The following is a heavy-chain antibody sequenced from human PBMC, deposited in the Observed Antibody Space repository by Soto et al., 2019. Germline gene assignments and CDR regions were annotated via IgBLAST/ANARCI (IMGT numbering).Heavy chain of an antibody. CDR1: GGSISSGGYY. Sequence: SETLSLTCTVSGGSISSGGYYWSWIRQHPGKGLEWIGYIYYSGSTYYNPSLKSRVTISVDTSKNQSSLKLSSVTAADTAVYYCARGRPNYYDSSGYSLKFDYWGQGTLVTVSS. D-gene: IGHD3-22*01. CDR3: ARGRPNYYDSSGYSLKFDY. J-gene: IGHJ4*02. V-gene: IGHV4-31*03. CDR2: IYYSGST.